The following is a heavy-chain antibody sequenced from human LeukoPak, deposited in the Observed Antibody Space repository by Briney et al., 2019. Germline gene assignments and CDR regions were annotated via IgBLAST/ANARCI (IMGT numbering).Heavy chain of an antibody. Sequence: GGSLRLSCAASGSTFSSYSMSWVRQAPEKGLDWVSVISGSAHKIRYADSVKGRFTISRDNSENTVYLQMNNLRAEDTALYYCAGRVTGYSSGYVYWGQGTLVTVSS. CDR1: GSTFSSYS. D-gene: IGHD5-18*01. CDR3: AGRVTGYSSGYVY. CDR2: ISGSAHKI. J-gene: IGHJ4*02. V-gene: IGHV3-23*01.